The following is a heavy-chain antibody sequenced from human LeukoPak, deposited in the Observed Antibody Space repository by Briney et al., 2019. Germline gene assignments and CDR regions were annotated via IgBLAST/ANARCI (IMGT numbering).Heavy chain of an antibody. Sequence: QAGGSLRLSCEASGFTFSNYSMNWVRQAPGKGLEWVSAISGSGSNTYYADSVKGRFTISRDNSKNTLYLQMNSLRAEDTAVYYCAKDRRAGSYDYWGQGTLVTVSS. J-gene: IGHJ4*02. CDR1: GFTFSNYS. CDR3: AKDRRAGSYDY. V-gene: IGHV3-23*01. D-gene: IGHD3-10*01. CDR2: ISGSGSNT.